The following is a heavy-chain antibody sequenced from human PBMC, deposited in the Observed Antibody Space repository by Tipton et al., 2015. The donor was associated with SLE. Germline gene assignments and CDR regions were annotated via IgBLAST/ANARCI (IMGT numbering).Heavy chain of an antibody. V-gene: IGHV4-38-2*01. CDR1: GYSISSGFY. CDR2: IYHSGST. D-gene: IGHD1-14*01. CDR3: ARAIRTADSNYIDN. J-gene: IGHJ4*02. Sequence: TLSLTCAVSGYSISSGFYWGWIRQPPGKGLEWIGNIYHSGSTYYNPSLRSRVTVSVDTSKNQFSLNLSSATAADTAVYYCARAIRTADSNYIDNWGPGTLVTVSS.